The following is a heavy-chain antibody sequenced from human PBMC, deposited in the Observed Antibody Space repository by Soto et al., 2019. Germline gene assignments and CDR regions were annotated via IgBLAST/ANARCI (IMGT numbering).Heavy chain of an antibody. D-gene: IGHD3-22*01. Sequence: PGGSLRLSCAASGFTFSSYSMNWVRQAPGKGLEWVSSISSSSSYIYYADSVKGRFTISRDNAKNSLYLQMNSLRAEDTAVYYCARRPWGYDSSGYYHPFDYWGQGTLVTVSS. CDR3: ARRPWGYDSSGYYHPFDY. V-gene: IGHV3-21*01. CDR2: ISSSSSYI. J-gene: IGHJ4*02. CDR1: GFTFSSYS.